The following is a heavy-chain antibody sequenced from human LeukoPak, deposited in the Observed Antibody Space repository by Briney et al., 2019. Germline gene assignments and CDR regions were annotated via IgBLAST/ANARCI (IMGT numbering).Heavy chain of an antibody. J-gene: IGHJ4*02. V-gene: IGHV3-74*01. D-gene: IGHD3-22*01. CDR1: GFTFSSYW. CDR2: TNSDGSST. CDR3: AREGGYSHAFDY. Sequence: PGGSLRLSCAASGFTFSSYWMYWVRQAPGKGLVWVSRTNSDGSSTSHADSVKGRFTISRDNAKNTLYLQMNSLRAEDTAVYYCAREGGYSHAFDYWGQGTLVTVSS.